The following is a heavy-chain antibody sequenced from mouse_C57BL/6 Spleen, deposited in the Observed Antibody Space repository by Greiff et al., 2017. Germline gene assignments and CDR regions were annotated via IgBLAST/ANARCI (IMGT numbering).Heavy chain of an antibody. Sequence: EVKLVESGPGLVKPSQSLSLTCSVTGYSITSGYYWNWIRQFPGNKLEWMGYISYDGSNNYNPSLKNRISITRDTSKNQFFLKLNSVTTEDTATYYCASYGSWGYFDVWGTGTTVTVSS. V-gene: IGHV3-6*01. CDR1: GYSITSGYY. D-gene: IGHD1-1*01. CDR3: ASYGSWGYFDV. J-gene: IGHJ1*03. CDR2: ISYDGSN.